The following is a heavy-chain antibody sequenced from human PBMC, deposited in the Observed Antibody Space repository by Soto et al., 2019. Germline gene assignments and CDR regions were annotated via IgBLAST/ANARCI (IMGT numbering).Heavy chain of an antibody. CDR1: DGPISNYY. Sequence: QVPLEESGPRLVKPSETLSLTCSFSDGPISNYYWSWIRQPPGKGLEWIGYIYYSGTTKYNPSLKSRFTMSVDASKKQFSLRLTSVTAADTAIYYCARGRYSWNDGTYWGQGTLVTVSS. CDR3: ARGRYSWNDGTY. D-gene: IGHD1-20*01. CDR2: IYYSGTT. J-gene: IGHJ4*02. V-gene: IGHV4-59*01.